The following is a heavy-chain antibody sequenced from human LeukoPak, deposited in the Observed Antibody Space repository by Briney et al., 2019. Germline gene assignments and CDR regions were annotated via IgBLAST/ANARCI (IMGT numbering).Heavy chain of an antibody. V-gene: IGHV3-48*03. Sequence: PGGSLRLSCAASGLTFSNYEMNWVRQAPGKGLEWVSFISSSGSAINYADSVKGRFTISRDNAKNSLYLQMNSLRAGDTAVYYCARTLWPYDAFDIWGQGTMVTVSS. CDR2: ISSSGSAI. D-gene: IGHD3-16*01. CDR1: GLTFSNYE. CDR3: ARTLWPYDAFDI. J-gene: IGHJ3*02.